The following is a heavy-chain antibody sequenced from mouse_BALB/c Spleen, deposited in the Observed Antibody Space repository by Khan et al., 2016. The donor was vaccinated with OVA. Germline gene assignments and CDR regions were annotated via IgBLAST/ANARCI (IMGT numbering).Heavy chain of an antibody. CDR3: ARITSCWYSDV. J-gene: IGHJ1*01. V-gene: IGHV9-1*02. CDR1: GYTFTNYG. Sequence: QIQLVQSGPELKKPGETVKISCKASGYTFTNYGMNWVKQAPGKGLKWMGWINPYTGEPTYADAFKGRFVFSLETSASTAYLQISNLKNEDMTTYFCARITSCWYSDVWGEGTTVTVSS. CDR2: INPYTGEP.